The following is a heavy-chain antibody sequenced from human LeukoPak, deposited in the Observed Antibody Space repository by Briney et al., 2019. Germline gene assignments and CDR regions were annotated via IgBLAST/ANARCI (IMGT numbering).Heavy chain of an antibody. V-gene: IGHV3-74*01. J-gene: IGHJ4*02. D-gene: IGHD3-22*01. CDR2: IKTDGSST. Sequence: GGSLRLSCAASGFTFNTYWMHWIRQAPGKGLEWVSRIKTDGSSTTYADSVKGRFTISRDNAKSTLYLQMNSLRAEDTAVYYCARAYHADSSGWGYWGLGTLVTVSS. CDR1: GFTFNTYW. CDR3: ARAYHADSSGWGY.